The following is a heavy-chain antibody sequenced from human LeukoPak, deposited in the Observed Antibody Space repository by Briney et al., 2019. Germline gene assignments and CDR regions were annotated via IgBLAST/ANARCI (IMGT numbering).Heavy chain of an antibody. CDR2: ISAYNGNT. D-gene: IGHD5-18*01. J-gene: IGHJ4*02. V-gene: IGHV1-18*01. CDR1: GYTFTSYG. Sequence: ASVKVSCKASGYTFTSYGISWVRQAPGQGLEWMGWISAYNGNTNYAQKLQGRVTMTTDTSTSTAYMELRSLRSDDTAVYYCAFSSYGLGLFDYWGQGTLVTVSS. CDR3: AFSSYGLGLFDY.